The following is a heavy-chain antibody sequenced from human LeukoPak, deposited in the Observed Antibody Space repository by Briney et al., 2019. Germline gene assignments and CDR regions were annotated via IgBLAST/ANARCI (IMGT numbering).Heavy chain of an antibody. CDR3: AREPWSLYSSGTVGAFDI. CDR1: GGTFSSYA. Sequence: SVKVSCKASGGTFSSYAISWVRQAPGQGLEWMGRIIPILGIANYAQKFQGRVTITADKSTSTAYMELSSLRSEDTAVYYCAREPWSLYSSGTVGAFDIWGQGTMVTVSS. V-gene: IGHV1-69*04. CDR2: IIPILGIA. D-gene: IGHD6-19*01. J-gene: IGHJ3*02.